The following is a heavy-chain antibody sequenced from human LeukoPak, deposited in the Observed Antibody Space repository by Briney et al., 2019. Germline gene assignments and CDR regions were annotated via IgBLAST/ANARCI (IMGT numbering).Heavy chain of an antibody. J-gene: IGHJ4*02. Sequence: GASLKISSKGSGSSFTSYWIGWVRPMPGKGLEWRGIIYPGDSDTRYSPSLQGQVTISADKSISTAYLQWSSLKASDTAMYYCARLLSSGWYYFDYWGQGTLVTVSS. CDR3: ARLLSSGWYYFDY. D-gene: IGHD6-19*01. CDR2: IYPGDSDT. V-gene: IGHV5-51*01. CDR1: GSSFTSYW.